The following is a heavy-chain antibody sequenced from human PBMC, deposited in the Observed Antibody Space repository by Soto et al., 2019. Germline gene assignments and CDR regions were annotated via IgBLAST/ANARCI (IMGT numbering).Heavy chain of an antibody. CDR1: GFTSSDHF. Sequence: EVQLVELGGGLVQPGGSLRLSCVASGFTSSDHFMDWFRQAPGKGLEWVGRIRNRFESYITEFAASVKGRFTISRDESKNSMSLQMNSLKTEDTAVYYCARDMGRSGKYGHFDHWGQGTLVTVSS. CDR3: ARDMGRSGKYGHFDH. CDR2: IRNRFESYIT. J-gene: IGHJ4*02. D-gene: IGHD1-26*01. V-gene: IGHV3-72*01.